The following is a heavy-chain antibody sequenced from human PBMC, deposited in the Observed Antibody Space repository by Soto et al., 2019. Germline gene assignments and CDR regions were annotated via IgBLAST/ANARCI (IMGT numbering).Heavy chain of an antibody. Sequence: SETLSLTCTVSGGSVSSGYNYWSWIRQSPGKGLEWIGYISGSGSTGYNPSLKNRLTMSVDRSKNQFTLRLTSVTAADTAVYFCATESGSTYGYFDYWGQGTQVT. J-gene: IGHJ4*02. D-gene: IGHD5-18*01. V-gene: IGHV4-30-4*01. CDR3: ATESGSTYGYFDY. CDR2: ISGSGST. CDR1: GGSVSSGYNY.